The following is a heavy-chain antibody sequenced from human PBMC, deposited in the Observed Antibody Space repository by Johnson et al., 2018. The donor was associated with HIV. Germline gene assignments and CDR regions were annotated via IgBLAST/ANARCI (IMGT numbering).Heavy chain of an antibody. Sequence: VQLVESGGGVVQPGRSLRLSCAASGFTFDDYGMSWVRQAPGKGLEWVSGIHWNRGSTGYADSVKGRFTISRDTAKNSLYLQMNSLRAEDTALYYCAREGMGGDIVVVPAARGAFDIWGQGTMVTVSS. CDR2: IHWNRGST. CDR1: GFTFDDYG. V-gene: IGHV3-20*04. J-gene: IGHJ3*02. D-gene: IGHD2-2*01. CDR3: AREGMGGDIVVVPAARGAFDI.